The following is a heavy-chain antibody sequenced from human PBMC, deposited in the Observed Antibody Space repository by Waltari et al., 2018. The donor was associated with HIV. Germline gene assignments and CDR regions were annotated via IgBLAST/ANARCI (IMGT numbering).Heavy chain of an antibody. V-gene: IGHV1-69*01. D-gene: IGHD5-18*01. CDR3: ASASRDTAMGAFDI. J-gene: IGHJ3*02. CDR1: GGTFSNAA. CDR2: IIPIFGSP. Sequence: QVQPVQSGAEVKKLGSSVKVSCKASGGTFSNAAINWVRQAPGQGLEWVGGIIPIFGSPNYAQKFQGRVTITADESTSTVYMKLSSLRSEDTAVYYCASASRDTAMGAFDIWGQGTMVTVSS.